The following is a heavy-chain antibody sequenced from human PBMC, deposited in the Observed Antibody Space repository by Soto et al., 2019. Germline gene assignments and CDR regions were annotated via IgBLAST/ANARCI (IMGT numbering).Heavy chain of an antibody. V-gene: IGHV5-51*01. J-gene: IGHJ6*02. CDR1: GYSFTSYW. D-gene: IGHD2-21*02. Sequence: GESLKISCQGSGYSFTSYWIGWVRQMPGKGLEWMGIIYPGDSDTRYSPSFQGQVTISADKSISTAYLQWSSLKASDTAMYYCARRIVVVTATRTSYYYGMDVWGQGTTVTVSS. CDR3: ARRIVVVTATRTSYYYGMDV. CDR2: IYPGDSDT.